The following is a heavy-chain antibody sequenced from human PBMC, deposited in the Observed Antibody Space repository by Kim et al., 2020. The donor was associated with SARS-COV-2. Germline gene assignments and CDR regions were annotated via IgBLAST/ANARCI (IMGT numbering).Heavy chain of an antibody. CDR3: ARHWYYDSSGYYYAEGYFDY. CDR2: IYYSGST. V-gene: IGHV4-39*01. Sequence: SETLSLTCTVSGGSISSSSYYWGWIRQPPGKGLEWIGSIYYSGSTYYNPSLKSRVTISVDTSKNQFSLKLSSVTAADTAVYYCARHWYYDSSGYYYAEGYFDYWGQGTLVTVSS. J-gene: IGHJ4*02. D-gene: IGHD3-22*01. CDR1: GGSISSSSYY.